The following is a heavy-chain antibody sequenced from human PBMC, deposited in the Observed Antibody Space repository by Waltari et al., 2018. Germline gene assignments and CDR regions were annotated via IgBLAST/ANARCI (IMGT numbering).Heavy chain of an antibody. J-gene: IGHJ2*01. V-gene: IGHV3-48*03. CDR1: GFTFSSCE. D-gene: IGHD2-2*01. CDR3: ARGREVMVVVPAVNWYFDL. CDR2: ISSIGRTI. Sequence: EVQLVESGGGLVQPGGSLRLSCAASGFTFSSCEMNCVRQAPGKGLEWVSYISSIGRTIYYADSVKGRFTISRDNAKNSLYLQMNSLRAEDTAVYYCARGREVMVVVPAVNWYFDLWGRGTLVTVSS.